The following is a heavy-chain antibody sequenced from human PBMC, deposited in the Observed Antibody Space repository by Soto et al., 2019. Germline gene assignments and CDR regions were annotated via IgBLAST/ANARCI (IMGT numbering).Heavy chain of an antibody. CDR1: GYTFTSYW. CDR3: AIIHCGGDCYSGHFDY. D-gene: IGHD2-21*02. CDR2: IYPGDSDT. V-gene: IGHV5-51*01. J-gene: IGHJ4*02. Sequence: GESLKISCKGSGYTFTSYWIGWVRQMPGEGLEWMGIIYPGDSDTRYSPSFQGQVTISADKSISTAYLQWSSLKASDTAMYYCAIIHCGGDCYSGHFDYWGQGTLVTVSS.